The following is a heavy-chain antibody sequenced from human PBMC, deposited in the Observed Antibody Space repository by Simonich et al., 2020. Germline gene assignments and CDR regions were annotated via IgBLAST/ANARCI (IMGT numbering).Heavy chain of an antibody. J-gene: IGHJ6*03. CDR1: GYTFTGYY. Sequence: QVQLVQSGAEVKKPGASVKVSCKASGYTFTGYYMHWVRQAPGQGLEWRGWINPNRGGTNYAQNFQGRVTMTRDTSTSTAYMELSRLRSDDTAVYYCARGALTGDYYYMDVWGKGTTVTVSS. CDR2: INPNRGGT. CDR3: ARGALTGDYYYMDV. D-gene: IGHD7-27*01. V-gene: IGHV1-2*02.